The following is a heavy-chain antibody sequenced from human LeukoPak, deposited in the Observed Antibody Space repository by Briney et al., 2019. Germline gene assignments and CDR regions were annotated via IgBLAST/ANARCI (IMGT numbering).Heavy chain of an antibody. Sequence: SETLSLTCTVSVGSISSYYWSWIRQPPWKGLEWIGYIYYSGSTNYNPSLKSRVTISVDTSKNQFSLKLSSVTAADTAVYYCARAPSYYYYGMDVWGQGTTVTVSS. CDR1: VGSISSYY. CDR3: ARAPSYYYYGMDV. V-gene: IGHV4-59*01. CDR2: IYYSGST. J-gene: IGHJ6*02.